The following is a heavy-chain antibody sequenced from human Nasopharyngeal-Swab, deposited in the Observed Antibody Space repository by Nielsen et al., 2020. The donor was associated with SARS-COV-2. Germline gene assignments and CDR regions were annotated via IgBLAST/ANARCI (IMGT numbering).Heavy chain of an antibody. D-gene: IGHD6-13*01. CDR2: IYYSGST. V-gene: IGHV4-39*01. J-gene: IGHJ4*02. CDR3: ARWKGIAAAWDY. Sequence: SRQPPGKGLEWIGSIYYSGSTYYNPSLKSRVTISVDTSKNQFSLKLSSVTAADTAVYYCARWKGIAAAWDYWGQGTLVTVSS.